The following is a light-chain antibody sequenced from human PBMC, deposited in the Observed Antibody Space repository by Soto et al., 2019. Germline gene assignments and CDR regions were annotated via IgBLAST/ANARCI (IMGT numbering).Light chain of an antibody. J-gene: IGKJ2*01. CDR1: QRVSSH. CDR3: QQYNRWPFP. V-gene: IGKV3-15*01. Sequence: EIVMTQSPATLSVSPGEGATLSCRANQRVSSHLAWYQHKPGQAPRLLIHAASTRAPGVPVRFSGSGSGTEFTLTISGLQSEDFAVYYCQQYNRWPFPFGQGTKLEIK. CDR2: AAS.